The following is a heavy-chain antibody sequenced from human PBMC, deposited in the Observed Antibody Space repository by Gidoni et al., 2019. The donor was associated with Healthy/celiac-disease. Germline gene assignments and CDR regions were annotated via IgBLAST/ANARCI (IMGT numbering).Heavy chain of an antibody. J-gene: IGHJ3*02. CDR1: GFTCSSYA. Sequence: QVQLVESGGGVVQPGRYLRLSCAASGFTCSSYAMHWVRQAPGKGREWVAVISYDGSNKYYADSVKGRFTISRDNSKNTLYLQMNSLRAEDTAVYYCARDQSDAFDIWGQGTMVTVSS. CDR2: ISYDGSNK. CDR3: ARDQSDAFDI. V-gene: IGHV3-30-3*01.